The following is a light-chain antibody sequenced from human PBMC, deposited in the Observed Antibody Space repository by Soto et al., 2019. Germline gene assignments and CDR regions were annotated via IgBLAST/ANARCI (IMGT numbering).Light chain of an antibody. CDR1: SSDVGGYNY. Sequence: QSALTQPPSASGSPGQSVAISCTGTSSDVGGYNYVSWYQQHPGKAPKLMIYEISKRPSGVPDRFSGSKSGNTASLTVSGLQAGDEADYYCSSYAGTHIVFGTGTKVTVL. V-gene: IGLV2-8*01. CDR2: EIS. J-gene: IGLJ1*01. CDR3: SSYAGTHIV.